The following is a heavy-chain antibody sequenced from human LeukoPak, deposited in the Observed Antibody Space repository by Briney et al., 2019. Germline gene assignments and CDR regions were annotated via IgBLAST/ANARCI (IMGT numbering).Heavy chain of an antibody. CDR3: ASGCAQVLPGGFDN. CDR2: TYYRTKWFF. Sequence: SQTLSLTCAISGDSVSGDRVAWNWLRQSPSRGLEWLGRTYYRTKWFFDYGSYVKSRLTLDPDTSKNQVSLHLNSKTPGDSAVYYCASGCAQVLPGGFDNWGQGTLVAVSS. V-gene: IGHV6-1*01. J-gene: IGHJ4*02. D-gene: IGHD2/OR15-2a*01. CDR1: GDSVSGDRVA.